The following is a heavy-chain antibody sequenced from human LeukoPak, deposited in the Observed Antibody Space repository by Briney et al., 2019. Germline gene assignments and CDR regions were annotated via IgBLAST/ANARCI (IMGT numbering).Heavy chain of an antibody. J-gene: IGHJ6*02. D-gene: IGHD3-3*01. CDR2: IYSGGST. Sequence: PGGSLRLSCAASGFTVSSNYMSWVRQAPGRGLEWVSVIYSGGSTYYADSVKGRFTIPRDNSKNTLYLQMNGLRAEDTAVYYCARVWSGSSGYYYGMDVWGQGTTVTVSS. CDR3: ARVWSGSSGYYYGMDV. CDR1: GFTVSSNY. V-gene: IGHV3-66*01.